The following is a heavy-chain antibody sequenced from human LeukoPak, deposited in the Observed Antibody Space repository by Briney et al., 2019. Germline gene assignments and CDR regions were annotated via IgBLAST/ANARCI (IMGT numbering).Heavy chain of an antibody. J-gene: IGHJ4*02. CDR1: GGTFISYA. CDR2: IIPIFGTA. CDR3: ASTLAAAGTGFDY. Sequence: ASVKVSCKASGGTFISYAISWVRQAPGQGLEWMGGIIPIFGTANYAQKFQGRVTITADESTSTAYMELSSLRSEDTAVYYCASTLAAAGTGFDYWGQGTLVTVSS. V-gene: IGHV1-69*13. D-gene: IGHD6-13*01.